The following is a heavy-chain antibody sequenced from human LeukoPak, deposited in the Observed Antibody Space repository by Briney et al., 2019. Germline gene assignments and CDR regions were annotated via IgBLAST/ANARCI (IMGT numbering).Heavy chain of an antibody. Sequence: SETLSLTCTVSGGSISSSSYYWGWIRQPPGKGLEWIGSIYYSGSTYYNPSLKSRVTISVDTSKNQFSLKLSSVTAADTAVYYCARVTPAGAWLGYFDYWGQGTLVTVSS. J-gene: IGHJ4*02. V-gene: IGHV4-39*07. CDR2: IYYSGST. CDR3: ARVTPAGAWLGYFDY. D-gene: IGHD6-19*01. CDR1: GGSISSSSYY.